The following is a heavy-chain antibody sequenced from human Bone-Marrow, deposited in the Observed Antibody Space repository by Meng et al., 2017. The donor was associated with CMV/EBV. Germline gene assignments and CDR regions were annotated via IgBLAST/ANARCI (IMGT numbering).Heavy chain of an antibody. J-gene: IGHJ4*02. D-gene: IGHD3-22*01. CDR3: AKEEIDGSGYYYAY. CDR1: GFAFSGSG. Sequence: GFAFSGSGLPWVRPAPAKGLGWVSVRWYDGSSRYYAGSAKGRFTISRDNSKNRLYLQMNSLRAEDTAVYYCAKEEIDGSGYYYAYWGQGTLVTVSS. CDR2: RWYDGSSR. V-gene: IGHV3-33*06.